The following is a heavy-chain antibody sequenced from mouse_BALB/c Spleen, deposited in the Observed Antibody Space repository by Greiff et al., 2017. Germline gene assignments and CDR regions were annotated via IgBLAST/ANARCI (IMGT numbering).Heavy chain of an antibody. D-gene: IGHD1-1*01. V-gene: IGHV5-6*01. CDR3: ARRDYYGSSYDAY. CDR2: ISSGGSYT. J-gene: IGHJ3*01. CDR1: GFTFSSYG. Sequence: EVHLVESGGDLVKPGGSLKLSCAASGFTFSSYGMSWVRQTPDKRLEWVATISSGGSYTYYPDSVKGRFTISRDNAKNTLYLQMSSLKSEDTAMYYCARRDYYGSSYDAYWGAGTLVTVSA.